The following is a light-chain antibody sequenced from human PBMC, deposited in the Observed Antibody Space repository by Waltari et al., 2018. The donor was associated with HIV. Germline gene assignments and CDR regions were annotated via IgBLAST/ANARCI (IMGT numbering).Light chain of an antibody. J-gene: IGLJ2*01. CDR3: NSRDSSGNHLDVV. Sequence: SSELTQDPAVSVALGQTVRLTCQGDSLRSYYESWYQQKPGQAPVLVIYGKNNRPSGIPDRFSGSSSGNTASLTITGAQAEDEADYYCNSRDSSGNHLDVVFGGGTKLTVL. CDR1: SLRSYY. CDR2: GKN. V-gene: IGLV3-19*01.